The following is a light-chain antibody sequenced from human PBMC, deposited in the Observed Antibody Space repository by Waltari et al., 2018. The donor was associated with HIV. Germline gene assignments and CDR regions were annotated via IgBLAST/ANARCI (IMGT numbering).Light chain of an antibody. J-gene: IGKJ3*01. V-gene: IGKV4-1*01. CDR1: QSVLYNSDNKNY. Sequence: IVMTQSPDSLAVSLGERATISCKSSQSVLYNSDNKNYLTWYQQKPGQPPKMLIYWASTRASGVPDRFSGSGSGTDFTLTISSLQAEDVAVYFCQQYYDAPTFGPGTKLDLK. CDR2: WAS. CDR3: QQYYDAPT.